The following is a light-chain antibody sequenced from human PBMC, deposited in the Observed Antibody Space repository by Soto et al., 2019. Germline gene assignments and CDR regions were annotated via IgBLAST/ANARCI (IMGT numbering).Light chain of an antibody. V-gene: IGKV1-5*01. CDR3: QQYNSSPLT. CDR2: EGS. CDR1: QSISSW. J-gene: IGKJ4*01. Sequence: DIQMTQSPSTLSASIGDTVTITCLANQSISSWVAWYQQKPGKAPKLLISEGSSLESGVPSRFSGSGSGTAFTLTISSLQPDDLATYYCQQYNSSPLTFGGGTKVEIK.